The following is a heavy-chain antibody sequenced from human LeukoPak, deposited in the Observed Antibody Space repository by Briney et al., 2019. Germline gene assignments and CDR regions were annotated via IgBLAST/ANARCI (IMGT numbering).Heavy chain of an antibody. CDR1: GVSITSSTSY. D-gene: IGHD3-10*01. J-gene: IGHJ4*02. CDR2: IYYSGST. Sequence: SETLSLTCSVSGVSITSSTSYWGWIRQPPGKGLEWIGSIYYSGSTYYNPSLKSRVTISVDTSKNQFSLRLSSVTAADTAVYYCARTRYYYNSRSYGAPYYFDYWGQGTLVTVSS. CDR3: ARTRYYYNSRSYGAPYYFDY. V-gene: IGHV4-39*01.